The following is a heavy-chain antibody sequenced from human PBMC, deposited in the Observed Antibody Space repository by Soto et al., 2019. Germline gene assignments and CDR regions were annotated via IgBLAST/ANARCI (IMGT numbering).Heavy chain of an antibody. CDR3: ASAGGNY. CDR2: IDSGSNFI. D-gene: IGHD2-8*02. V-gene: IGHV3-21*01. Sequence: VGSLRLSCAASGFTFHTYSMNWVRQAPGKGLEWVSSIDSGSNFIHYADSVKGRFTISRDNANNSLYLQMNSLRAEDSAVYYCASAGGNYWGQGALVTVSS. J-gene: IGHJ4*02. CDR1: GFTFHTYS.